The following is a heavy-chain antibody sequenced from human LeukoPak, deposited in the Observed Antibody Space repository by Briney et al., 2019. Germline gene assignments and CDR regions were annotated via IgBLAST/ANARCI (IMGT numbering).Heavy chain of an antibody. CDR1: GFTVSSNY. CDR3: ARESGYSSGWYEGYFDY. J-gene: IGHJ4*02. Sequence: GGSLRLSCAASGFTVSSNYMSWVRQAPGKGLERVSVIYSGGNTYYADSVKGRFTISRDNSKNTLYLQMNSLRAEDTAVYYCARESGYSSGWYEGYFDYWGQGTLVTVSS. CDR2: IYSGGNT. V-gene: IGHV3-53*01. D-gene: IGHD6-19*01.